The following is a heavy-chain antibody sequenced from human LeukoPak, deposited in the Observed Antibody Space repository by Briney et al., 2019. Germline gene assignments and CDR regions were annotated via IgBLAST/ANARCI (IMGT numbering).Heavy chain of an antibody. Sequence: PSETLSLTCSVSGGSISNYYWSWIRQPPGKGLEWIGYIYYSGSTNYNPSLKSRVTISVDTSKNQFSLKLSSVTAADTAVYYCARHPAPTEGGDCYFDYWGQGTLVTVSS. CDR2: IYYSGST. CDR3: ARHPAPTEGGDCYFDY. V-gene: IGHV4-59*08. D-gene: IGHD2-21*02. CDR1: GGSISNYY. J-gene: IGHJ4*02.